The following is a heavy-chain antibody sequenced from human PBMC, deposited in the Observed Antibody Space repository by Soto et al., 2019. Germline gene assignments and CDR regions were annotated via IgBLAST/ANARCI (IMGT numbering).Heavy chain of an antibody. J-gene: IGHJ6*02. CDR3: ARAERPYGDYDNYYYAMDV. D-gene: IGHD4-17*01. CDR1: GGTFSRYA. Sequence: QVQLVHSGAEVKKPGSSVKVSCKASGGTFSRYAISWVRRAPGQGLEWIGGFIPIYGTRNYAQKFQGRVTITADESTCTAYMELSSLRSEDTAVYYCARAERPYGDYDNYYYAMDVWDQGTSVTVSS. V-gene: IGHV1-69*01. CDR2: FIPIYGTR.